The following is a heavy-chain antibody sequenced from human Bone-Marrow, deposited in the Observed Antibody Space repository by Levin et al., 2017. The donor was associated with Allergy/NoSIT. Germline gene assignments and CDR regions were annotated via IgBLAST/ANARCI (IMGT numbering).Heavy chain of an antibody. CDR1: GGSISSYY. J-gene: IGHJ3*02. CDR2: IYYSGST. V-gene: IGHV4-59*08. Sequence: WETLSLTCTVSGGSISSYYWSWIRQPPGKGLEWIGYIYYSGSTNYNPSLKSRVTISVDTSKNQFSLKLSSVTAADTAVYYCARHKAAMAVAGTGDAFDIWGQGTMVTVSS. CDR3: ARHKAAMAVAGTGDAFDI. D-gene: IGHD6-19*01.